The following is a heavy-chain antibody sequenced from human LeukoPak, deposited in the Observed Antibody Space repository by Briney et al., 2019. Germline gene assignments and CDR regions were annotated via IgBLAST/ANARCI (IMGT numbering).Heavy chain of an antibody. Sequence: GGSLRLSCAASGFSFSSYWMHWVRQAPGKGLVWVSRINSDGSTTTYADSVKGRSSISRDNAKNPRYLHLNSLRAEDTGVYYCARAVRAHPPADFWGQGTLVTVSS. CDR3: ARAVRAHPPADF. D-gene: IGHD3-3*01. V-gene: IGHV3-74*01. CDR2: INSDGSTT. CDR1: GFSFSSYW. J-gene: IGHJ4*02.